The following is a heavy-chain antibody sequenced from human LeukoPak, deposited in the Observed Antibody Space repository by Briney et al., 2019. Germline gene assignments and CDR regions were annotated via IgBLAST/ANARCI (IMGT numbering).Heavy chain of an antibody. Sequence: GRSLRLSCAASGFTFSSYAMHWVRQAPGKGLEWVAVISYDGSNKYYADPVKGRFTISRDNSKNTLYLQMNSLRAEDTAVYYCAREGGSYHIQYYFDYWGQGTLVTVSS. CDR2: ISYDGSNK. V-gene: IGHV3-30*04. J-gene: IGHJ4*02. CDR1: GFTFSSYA. CDR3: AREGGSYHIQYYFDY. D-gene: IGHD1-26*01.